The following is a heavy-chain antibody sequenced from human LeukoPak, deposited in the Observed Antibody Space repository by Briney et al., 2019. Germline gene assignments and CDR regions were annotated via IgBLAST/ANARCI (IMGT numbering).Heavy chain of an antibody. J-gene: IGHJ5*02. D-gene: IGHD1-26*01. Sequence: PSETLSLTCAVSGASVSGSNYYWGWIRQPPGKGLEWIGNIYSSGSTYYNASLQSRVTISIDTSKNQFSLKLSSVTAADTAVYYCARASSGWPYSGSYYPWFDPWGQGTLVTVSS. CDR2: IYSSGST. CDR3: ARASSGWPYSGSYYPWFDP. V-gene: IGHV4-39*07. CDR1: GASVSGSNYY.